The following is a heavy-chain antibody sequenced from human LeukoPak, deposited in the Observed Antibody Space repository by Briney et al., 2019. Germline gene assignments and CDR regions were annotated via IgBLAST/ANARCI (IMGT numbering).Heavy chain of an antibody. CDR3: ARDRGSGWYLDAFDI. Sequence: GALRLSCAASGFTFDNYAMNWVRQAPGKGLEWIGYIYYSGSTNYNPSLKSRVTISVDTSKNQFSLKLSSVTAADTAVYYCARDRGSGWYLDAFDIWGQGTMVTVSS. CDR2: IYYSGST. CDR1: GFTFDNYA. D-gene: IGHD6-19*01. V-gene: IGHV4-59*01. J-gene: IGHJ3*02.